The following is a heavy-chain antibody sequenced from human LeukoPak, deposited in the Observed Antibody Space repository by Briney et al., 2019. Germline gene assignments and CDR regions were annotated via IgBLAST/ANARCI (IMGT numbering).Heavy chain of an antibody. CDR2: IYTGGST. CDR1: GGSITRGKYY. J-gene: IGHJ5*02. V-gene: IGHV4-61*02. CDR3: ARGYDYGDYWFDP. D-gene: IGHD4-17*01. Sequence: TLSLTCTVSGGSITRGKYYWTWIGQPPGKGLKWIGRIYTGGSTNYNPSLKSRVTISMDTSKNQFSLNLSSVTAADTAVYYCARGYDYGDYWFDPWGQGTLVTVSS.